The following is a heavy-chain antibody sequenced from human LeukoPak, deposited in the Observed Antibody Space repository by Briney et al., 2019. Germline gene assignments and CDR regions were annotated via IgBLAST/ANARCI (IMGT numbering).Heavy chain of an antibody. D-gene: IGHD5-18*01. CDR1: GGSFSGYY. CDR3: ARGRRNSYGPYPQSITYYCYYYMDV. V-gene: IGHV4-34*01. Sequence: SETLSLTCAVYGGSFSGYYWSWIRQPPGKGLEWFGEINHSGSTNYNPSLKSRVTISVDTSKNQFSLKLSSVTAADTAVYYCARGRRNSYGPYPQSITYYCYYYMDVWGKGPTVTVSS. J-gene: IGHJ6*03. CDR2: INHSGST.